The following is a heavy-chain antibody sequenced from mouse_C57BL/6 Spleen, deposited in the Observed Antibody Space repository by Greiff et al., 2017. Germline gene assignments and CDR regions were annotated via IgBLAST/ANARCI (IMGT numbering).Heavy chain of an antibody. CDR2: IYPGDGDT. CDR1: GYAFSSSW. Sequence: QVQLQQSGPELVKPGASVKISCKASGYAFSSSWMNWVKQRPGKGLEWIGRIYPGDGDTNYNGKFKGKATLTADKSSSTAYMQLSSLTSEDSAVYFYAREAGGPFAYWGQGTLVTVAA. CDR3: AREAGGPFAY. J-gene: IGHJ3*01. V-gene: IGHV1-82*01.